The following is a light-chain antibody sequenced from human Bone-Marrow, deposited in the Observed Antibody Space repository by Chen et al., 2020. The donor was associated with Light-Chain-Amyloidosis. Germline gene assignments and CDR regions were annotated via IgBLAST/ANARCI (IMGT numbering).Light chain of an antibody. Sequence: DIQMTQPPSTLSSSVGDTVTITCRASQSISSWLAWYQQKPGKAPKLLIYKASSLESGVPSRFSGSGSGTEFTLTISSLLPDDFATYYCQHYSSDTRTIGQGTKVEIK. CDR2: KAS. J-gene: IGKJ1*01. V-gene: IGKV1-5*03. CDR3: QHYSSDTRT. CDR1: QSISSW.